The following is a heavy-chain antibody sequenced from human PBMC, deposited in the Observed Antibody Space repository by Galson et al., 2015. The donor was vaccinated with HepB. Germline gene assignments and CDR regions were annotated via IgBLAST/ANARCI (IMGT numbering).Heavy chain of an antibody. CDR2: IIPILGIA. V-gene: IGHV1-69*04. CDR3: ARGGIAVAGKDY. Sequence: SVKVSCKASGGTFSSYAISWVRQAPGQGLEWMGRIIPILGIANYAQKFQGRVTITADKSTSTAYMELSSLRSEDTAVYYCARGGIAVAGKDYWGQGTLVTVSS. CDR1: GGTFSSYA. J-gene: IGHJ4*02. D-gene: IGHD6-19*01.